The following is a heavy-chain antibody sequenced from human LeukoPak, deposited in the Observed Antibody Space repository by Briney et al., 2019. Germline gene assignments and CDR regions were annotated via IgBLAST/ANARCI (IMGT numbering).Heavy chain of an antibody. CDR1: GDSIRTYY. Sequence: PSETLSLTCTVSGDSIRTYYWSWIRQPPGEGLEWIGSTSYSGSTHYNPSLKSRVTISVDASKNQFSLKLSSVTAADTAIYYCARQRDYADYLDAFDVWGQGTMVTVSS. J-gene: IGHJ3*01. D-gene: IGHD4-17*01. CDR2: TSYSGST. CDR3: ARQRDYADYLDAFDV. V-gene: IGHV4-59*08.